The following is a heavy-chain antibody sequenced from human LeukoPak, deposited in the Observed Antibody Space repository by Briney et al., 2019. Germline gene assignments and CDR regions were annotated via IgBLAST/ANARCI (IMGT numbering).Heavy chain of an antibody. J-gene: IGHJ4*02. Sequence: GESLKISCKGSGYSFTSYWIGWVRQMPGKGLEWMGIIYPGDSDTRYSPSFQGQVTISADKSISTAYLQWSSLKASDTAMYYCARPTMVRGVIIKFDYWGQGTLVTVSS. V-gene: IGHV5-51*01. CDR1: GYSFTSYW. D-gene: IGHD3-10*01. CDR3: ARPTMVRGVIIKFDY. CDR2: IYPGDSDT.